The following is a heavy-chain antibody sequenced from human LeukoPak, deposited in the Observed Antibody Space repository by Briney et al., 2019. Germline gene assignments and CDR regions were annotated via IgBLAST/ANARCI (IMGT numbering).Heavy chain of an antibody. CDR3: AREARPWFGEPRWAFDI. Sequence: PGASVKVSCKASGYTFTSYGISWVRQAPGQGLEWMGWISAYNGNTNYAQKLQGRVTMTTDTSTSTAYMELRSLRSDDTAVYYCAREARPWFGEPRWAFDIWGQGTMVTVSS. CDR2: ISAYNGNT. J-gene: IGHJ3*02. D-gene: IGHD3-10*01. V-gene: IGHV1-18*01. CDR1: GYTFTSYG.